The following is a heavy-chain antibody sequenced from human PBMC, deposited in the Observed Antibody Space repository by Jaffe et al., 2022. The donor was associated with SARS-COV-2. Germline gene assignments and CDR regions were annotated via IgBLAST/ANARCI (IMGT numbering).Heavy chain of an antibody. CDR1: GYTLTELS. J-gene: IGHJ3*02. D-gene: IGHD3-9*01. Sequence: QVQLVQSGAEVKKPGASVKVSCKVSGYTLTELSMHWVRQAPGKGLEWMGGFDPEDGETIYAQKFQGRVTMTEDTSTDTAYMELSSLRSEDTAVYYCATGLLRYFDWLPHRAFDIWGQGTMVTVSS. V-gene: IGHV1-24*01. CDR2: FDPEDGET. CDR3: ATGLLRYFDWLPHRAFDI.